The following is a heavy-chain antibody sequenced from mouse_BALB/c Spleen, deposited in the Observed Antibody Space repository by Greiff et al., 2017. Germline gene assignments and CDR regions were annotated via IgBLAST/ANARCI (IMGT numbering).Heavy chain of an antibody. CDR1: GYAFSSYW. Sequence: QVQLKQSGAELVRPGSSVKISCKASGYAFSSYWMNWVKQRPGQGLEWIGQIYPGDGDTNYNGKFKGKATLTADKSSSTAYMQLSSLTSEDSAVYFCARSPMITTTVFDYWGQGTTLTVSS. CDR3: ARSPMITTTVFDY. D-gene: IGHD2-4*01. J-gene: IGHJ2*01. CDR2: IYPGDGDT. V-gene: IGHV1-80*01.